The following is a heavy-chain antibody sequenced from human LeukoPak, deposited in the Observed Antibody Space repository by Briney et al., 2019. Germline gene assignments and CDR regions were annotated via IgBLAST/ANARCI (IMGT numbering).Heavy chain of an antibody. D-gene: IGHD3-10*01. CDR2: INYDGRST. V-gene: IGHV3-74*01. Sequence: GRSLRLSCAASGFTFSSNWMHWVRQAPGKGLVWVSRINYDGRSTSYADSVKGRFTVSRDNAKNTLYLQMNSLRAEDTAVYYCARDYYGSGGYYPWGQGTLVTVSS. J-gene: IGHJ4*02. CDR1: GFTFSSNW. CDR3: ARDYYGSGGYYP.